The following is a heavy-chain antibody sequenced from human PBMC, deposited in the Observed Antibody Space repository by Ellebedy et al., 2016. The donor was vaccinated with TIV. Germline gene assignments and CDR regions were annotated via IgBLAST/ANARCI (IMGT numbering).Heavy chain of an antibody. CDR2: ITSSSNT. CDR1: GFKFSDYQ. D-gene: IGHD6-13*01. CDR3: ARDSDFSSSWYGNALDI. Sequence: PGGSLRLSCAASGFKFSDYQMSWIRQAPGKGLEWVSYITSSSNTNYADSVKGRFTISRDNAKNSLYLQMNSLRVEDTAVYYCARDSDFSSSWYGNALDIWGQGTMVTVSS. J-gene: IGHJ3*02. V-gene: IGHV3-11*06.